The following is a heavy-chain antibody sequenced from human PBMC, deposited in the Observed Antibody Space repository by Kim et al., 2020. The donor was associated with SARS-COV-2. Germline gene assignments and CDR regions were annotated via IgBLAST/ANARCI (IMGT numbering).Heavy chain of an antibody. J-gene: IGHJ6*01. Sequence: GGSLRLSCASSGITFRKYAMSWVRQAPGKGLEWVSGISGSGGSTEYADSVKGRFSISRDTSNDTVYLQMNSLRVEDTAAYYCAKATEYTDTWANYYGMD. V-gene: IGHV3-23*01. CDR3: AKATEYTDTWANYYGMD. CDR1: GITFRKYA. CDR2: ISGSGGST. D-gene: IGHD6-6*01.